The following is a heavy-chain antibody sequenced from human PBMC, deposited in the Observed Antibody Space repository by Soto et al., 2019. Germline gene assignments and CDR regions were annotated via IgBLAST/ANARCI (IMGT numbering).Heavy chain of an antibody. J-gene: IGHJ5*01. CDR1: GFTFSSYS. D-gene: IGHD6-19*01. CDR2: ISSSSSTI. Sequence: GGSLRLSCAASGFTFSSYSMNWVRQAPGKGLEWVSYISSSSSTIYYADSVKGRFTISRDNAKNSLYLQMNSLRAEDTAVYYCAAGYSSGWFDYWGQGTLVTVSS. CDR3: AAGYSSGWFDY. V-gene: IGHV3-48*01.